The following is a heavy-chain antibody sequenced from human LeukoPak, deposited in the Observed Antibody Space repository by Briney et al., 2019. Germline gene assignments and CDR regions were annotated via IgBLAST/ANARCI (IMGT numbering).Heavy chain of an antibody. V-gene: IGHV1-69*06. Sequence: ASVTVSCKASGGTFSNYAISWVRQAPGQGLEWMGGIIPIFGTTNYAQKFQGRITITADKSTSAAYMELRSLRSDDTAVYYCARDWGSAYWGQGTLVTVSS. CDR3: ARDWGSAY. CDR1: GGTFSNYA. J-gene: IGHJ4*02. CDR2: IIPIFGTT. D-gene: IGHD3-16*01.